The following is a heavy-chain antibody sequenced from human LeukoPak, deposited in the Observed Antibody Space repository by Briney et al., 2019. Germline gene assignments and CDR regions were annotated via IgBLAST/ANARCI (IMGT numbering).Heavy chain of an antibody. V-gene: IGHV1-2*02. Sequence: ASVKVSCKASGYTFTGHYMHWVRQAPGQGLEWMGWINPNSGGTNYAQKFQGRVTMTRDTSISTAYMELSRLRSDDTAVYYCARPMGHLGVYYYYGMDVWGQGTTVTVSS. D-gene: IGHD3-3*01. CDR3: ARPMGHLGVYYYYGMDV. CDR1: GYTFTGHY. CDR2: INPNSGGT. J-gene: IGHJ6*02.